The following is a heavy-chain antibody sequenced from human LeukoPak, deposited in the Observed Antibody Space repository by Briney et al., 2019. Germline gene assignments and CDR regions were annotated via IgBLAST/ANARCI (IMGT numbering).Heavy chain of an antibody. Sequence: PSETLSLTCTVSGGSISSHYWSWIRQPAGKGLEWIGRIYTSGSTNYNPSLKSRVTMSVDTSKNQFSLKLSSVTAADTAVYYCARDGAVLLSRIDAFDIWGQGTMVTVSS. D-gene: IGHD3-10*01. CDR2: IYTSGST. CDR1: GGSISSHY. V-gene: IGHV4-4*07. CDR3: ARDGAVLLSRIDAFDI. J-gene: IGHJ3*02.